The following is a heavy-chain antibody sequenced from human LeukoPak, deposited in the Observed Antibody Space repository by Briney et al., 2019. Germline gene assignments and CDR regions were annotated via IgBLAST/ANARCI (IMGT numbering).Heavy chain of an antibody. CDR3: ARFSVGATGGFAAFDI. CDR1: GFTFSSYW. Sequence: PGGSLRLSCAASGFTFSSYWMSWVRQAPGKGLEWVANIKQDGSEKYYVDSVKGRFTISRDNAKNSLYLQMNSLRAEDTALYYCARFSVGATGGFAAFDIWGQGTMVTVSS. CDR2: IKQDGSEK. J-gene: IGHJ3*02. D-gene: IGHD1-26*01. V-gene: IGHV3-7*03.